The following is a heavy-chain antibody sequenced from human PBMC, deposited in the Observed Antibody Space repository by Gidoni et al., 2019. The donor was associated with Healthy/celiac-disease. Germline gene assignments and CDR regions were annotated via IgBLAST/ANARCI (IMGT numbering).Heavy chain of an antibody. CDR1: GGTFSSYA. Sequence: QVQLVQSGAEVKKPGSSVKVSCKASGGTFSSYALRCGRRAPGQGREWTGGIIPIFVTANYAQKFQGRVTITADESTSTAYMELSSLRSEDTAVYYCARRLDYCSSTSCYKGDDAFDIWGQGTMVTVSS. CDR2: IIPIFVTA. V-gene: IGHV1-69*01. D-gene: IGHD2-2*02. J-gene: IGHJ3*02. CDR3: ARRLDYCSSTSCYKGDDAFDI.